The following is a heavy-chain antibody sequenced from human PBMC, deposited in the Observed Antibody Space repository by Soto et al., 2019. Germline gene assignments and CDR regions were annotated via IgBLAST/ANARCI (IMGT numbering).Heavy chain of an antibody. CDR2: INSDGTIT. Sequence: EVQLVESGGAFVQPGGSLRLSCVASGFAFSSHWMYWVRQAPGKGLVWVSRINSDGTITTYADSVKGRFTISRDNAKNPLYLQMNSLRVEDTALYYCVRDPDQYSYYGLDVWGQGTTVIVS. J-gene: IGHJ6*02. CDR1: GFAFSSHW. CDR3: VRDPDQYSYYGLDV. D-gene: IGHD2-15*01. V-gene: IGHV3-74*01.